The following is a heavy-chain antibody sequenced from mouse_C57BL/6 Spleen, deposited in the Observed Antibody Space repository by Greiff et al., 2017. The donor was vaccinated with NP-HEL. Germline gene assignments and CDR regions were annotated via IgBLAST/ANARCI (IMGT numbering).Heavy chain of an antibody. J-gene: IGHJ1*03. D-gene: IGHD1-1*01. CDR3: ARGYYYGSSWDWYFDV. V-gene: IGHV1-76*01. CDR2: IYPGSGNT. CDR1: GYTFTDYY. Sequence: VQLQQSGAELVRPGASVKLSCKASGYTFTDYYINWVKQRPGQGLEWIARIYPGSGNTYYNEKFKGKATLTAEKSSSTAYMQLSSLTSEDSAVYFWARGYYYGSSWDWYFDVWGTGTTVTVSS.